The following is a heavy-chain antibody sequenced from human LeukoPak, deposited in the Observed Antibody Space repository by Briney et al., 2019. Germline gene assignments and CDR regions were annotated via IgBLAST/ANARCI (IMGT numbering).Heavy chain of an antibody. Sequence: GRPLRLSCAASGITFSSYAMHWVRQAPGKGLEWVAVISYDGSNKYYADSVKGRFTISRDNAKNSLYLQMNSLRAEDTAVYYCATALVPDDYWGQGTLVTVSS. CDR3: ATALVPDDY. V-gene: IGHV3-30*04. J-gene: IGHJ4*02. D-gene: IGHD6-6*01. CDR2: ISYDGSNK. CDR1: GITFSSYA.